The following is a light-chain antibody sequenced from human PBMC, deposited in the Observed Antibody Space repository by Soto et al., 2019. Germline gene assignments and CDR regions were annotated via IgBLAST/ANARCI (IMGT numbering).Light chain of an antibody. CDR1: QSFNSIY. V-gene: IGKV3-15*01. Sequence: EIVLTQSPCTLSLSPGERATLSCRASQSFNSIYLAWYQQKPGQAPRLLIYGASTRATGVPGRFSGSGSGTEFTLTISSLQSEDFAVYYCQQYNDWWTFGQGTKVDI. J-gene: IGKJ1*01. CDR3: QQYNDWWT. CDR2: GAS.